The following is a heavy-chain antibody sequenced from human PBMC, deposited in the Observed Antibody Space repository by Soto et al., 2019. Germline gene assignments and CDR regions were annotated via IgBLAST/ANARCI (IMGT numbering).Heavy chain of an antibody. D-gene: IGHD6-19*01. CDR1: GGSFSGYY. V-gene: IGHV4-34*01. CDR3: ARAPVASWFDP. J-gene: IGHJ5*02. Sequence: QVQLQQWGAGLLKPSETLSLTFAVYGGSFSGYYWSWIRQPPGKGLEWIGEINHSGSTNYNPSLKSRVTISVDTSKNQFSLKLSSVTAADTAVYYCARAPVASWFDPWGQGTLVTVSS. CDR2: INHSGST.